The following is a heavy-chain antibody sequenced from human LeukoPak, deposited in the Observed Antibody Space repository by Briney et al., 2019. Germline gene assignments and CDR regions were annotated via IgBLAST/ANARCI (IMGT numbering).Heavy chain of an antibody. Sequence: ASVKVSCKASGYTFTSYDINWVRQATGQGLEWMGWMNPNSGNTGYAQKFQGRVTMTRNTSISTAYMELSSLRSEDTAVYYCATQRFGVVITVGFDPWGQGTLVTVSS. CDR3: ATQRFGVVITVGFDP. D-gene: IGHD3-3*01. CDR2: MNPNSGNT. J-gene: IGHJ5*02. CDR1: GYTFTSYD. V-gene: IGHV1-8*01.